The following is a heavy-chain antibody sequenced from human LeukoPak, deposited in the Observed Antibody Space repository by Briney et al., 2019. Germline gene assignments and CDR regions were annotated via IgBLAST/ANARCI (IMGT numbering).Heavy chain of an antibody. V-gene: IGHV4-59*01. Sequence: PSETLSLTCTVSGGSIRKYYWSWIRQPPGKGLEWIGYIYYSGSTNYNPSLKSRVTISVDTSKNQFSLNLTSVTTADTAVYYCARAPRGDYKTYFDYWGQGTLVTVSS. D-gene: IGHD4-17*01. CDR2: IYYSGST. CDR3: ARAPRGDYKTYFDY. J-gene: IGHJ4*02. CDR1: GGSIRKYY.